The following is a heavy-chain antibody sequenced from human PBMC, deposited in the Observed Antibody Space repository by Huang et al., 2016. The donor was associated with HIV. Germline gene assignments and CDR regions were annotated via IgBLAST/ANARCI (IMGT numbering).Heavy chain of an antibody. D-gene: IGHD1-20*01. V-gene: IGHV3-48*01. Sequence: EVQLVESGGGVVQPGGSLRLSCVASGFTFYTYSMNGVSQAPGKGLEWLSSISRSDSTIYYADSVKGRFTISRDNAKNSLYLQMNSLRAEDTAVYYCARDLPGGITGVTVGLDYWGQGTLVSVSS. CDR2: ISRSDSTI. CDR1: GFTFYTYS. CDR3: ARDLPGGITGVTVGLDY. J-gene: IGHJ4*02.